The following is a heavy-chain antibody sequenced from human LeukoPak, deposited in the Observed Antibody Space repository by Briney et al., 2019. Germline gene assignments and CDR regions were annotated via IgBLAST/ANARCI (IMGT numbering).Heavy chain of an antibody. CDR3: ARVPATVKADY. D-gene: IGHD6-25*01. CDR1: GFTFSNYW. CDR2: INQDGSAT. J-gene: IGHJ4*02. Sequence: QPWGSLRLSCAVSGFTFSNYWVSWVRQAPGKGLEWVANINQDGSATYYVVSVKGRFTISRDNAKNSLLLHMNNLRAEDTALYYCARVPATVKADYWGQGTLVTVSS. V-gene: IGHV3-7*04.